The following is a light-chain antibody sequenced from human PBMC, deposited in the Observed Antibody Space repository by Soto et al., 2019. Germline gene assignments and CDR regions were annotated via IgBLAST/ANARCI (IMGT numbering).Light chain of an antibody. CDR1: SSDVGAYNY. CDR3: SSYTSPNSL. Sequence: QSALTQPASVSGSPGESITISCTGTSSDVGAYNYVSWYQQHPGKAPKLMIYDVSNRPSGVSNRFSGSKSGNTASLTISGLQAEDEADYYCSSYTSPNSLFGGGTKLTVL. V-gene: IGLV2-14*03. J-gene: IGLJ2*01. CDR2: DVS.